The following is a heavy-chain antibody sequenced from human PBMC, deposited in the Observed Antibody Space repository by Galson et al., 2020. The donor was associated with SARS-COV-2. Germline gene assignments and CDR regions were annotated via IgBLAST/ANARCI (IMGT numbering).Heavy chain of an antibody. CDR3: ARREDYYDSSGYPN. Sequence: SETLSLTCAVYGASFSGYYWSWIRQPPGKGLEWIGEINHSGSTNYNPSLKSRVTISVDTSKNQFSLKLSSVTAADTAVYYCARREDYYDSSGYPNWGQGTLVTVSS. J-gene: IGHJ4*02. CDR2: INHSGST. CDR1: GASFSGYY. V-gene: IGHV4-34*01. D-gene: IGHD3-22*01.